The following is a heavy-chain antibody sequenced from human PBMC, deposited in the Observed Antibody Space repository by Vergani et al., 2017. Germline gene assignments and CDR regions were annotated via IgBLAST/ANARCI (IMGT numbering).Heavy chain of an antibody. CDR3: AGVRWELKTPFDY. D-gene: IGHD1-26*01. V-gene: IGHV1-69*01. CDR1: GGTFSSYA. Sequence: QVQLVQSGAEVKKPGSSVKVSCKASGGTFSSYAISWVRQAPGQGLEWMGGIIPNVGTANYAQKFQGRVTITTDESTSAAYMELSSLRSKDPAVYYCAGVRWELKTPFDYWGQGTLVTVSS. CDR2: IIPNVGTA. J-gene: IGHJ4*02.